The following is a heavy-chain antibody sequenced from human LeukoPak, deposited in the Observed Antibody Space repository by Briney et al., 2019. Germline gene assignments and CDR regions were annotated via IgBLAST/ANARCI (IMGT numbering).Heavy chain of an antibody. J-gene: IGHJ6*03. CDR3: ARDQQQGDHYSFYYMDF. V-gene: IGHV1-18*01. D-gene: IGHD1/OR15-1a*01. CDR2: ISPHKGNT. CDR1: GYSFSNHG. Sequence: ASVKVSCKGSGYSFSNHGMTWVRQAPGQGLEWIGWISPHKGNTNYQQRLQGRLIMTTDASTSTAYMELRDLRSDDTAIYYCARDQQQGDHYSFYYMDFWGEGTTVIVSS.